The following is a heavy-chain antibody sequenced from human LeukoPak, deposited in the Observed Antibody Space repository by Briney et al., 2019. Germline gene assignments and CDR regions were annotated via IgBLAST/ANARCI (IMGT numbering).Heavy chain of an antibody. J-gene: IGHJ4*02. CDR1: GFTFSSYA. CDR2: ISGSGDST. V-gene: IGHV3-23*01. D-gene: IGHD3-10*01. Sequence: GGSLRLSCAASGFTFSSYAMSWVRQAPGKGLEWVSAISGSGDSTYYADSVKGRFTISRDNSKNTLYLQMNSLRAEDTAVYYCAKGRSSGSYYTLFDYWGQGTLVTVSS. CDR3: AKGRSSGSYYTLFDY.